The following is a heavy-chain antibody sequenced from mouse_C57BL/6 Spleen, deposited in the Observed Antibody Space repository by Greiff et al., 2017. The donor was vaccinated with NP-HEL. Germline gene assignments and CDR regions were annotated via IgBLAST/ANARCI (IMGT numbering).Heavy chain of an antibody. J-gene: IGHJ4*01. D-gene: IGHD1-1*01. CDR2: IYPGNSDT. CDR1: GYTFTSYW. CDR3: TKTYGSSYDYYAMDY. V-gene: IGHV1-5*01. Sequence: EVQLVESGTVLARPGASVKMSCKTSGYTFTSYWMHWVKQRPGQGLEWIGAIYPGNSDTSYNQKFKGKAKLTAVTSASTAYMELSSLTNEDSAVYYCTKTYGSSYDYYAMDYWGQGTSVTVSS.